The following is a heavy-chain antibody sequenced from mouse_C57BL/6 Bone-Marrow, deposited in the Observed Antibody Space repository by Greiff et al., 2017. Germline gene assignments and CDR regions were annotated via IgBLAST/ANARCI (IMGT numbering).Heavy chain of an antibody. V-gene: IGHV5-15*04. CDR2: ISNLAYSI. Sequence: DVKLVESGGGLVQPGGSLKLSCAASGFTFSDYGMAWVRQAPRKGPEWVAFISNLAYSIYYADTVTGRVTISRENAKNTLYLEMSSLRSEDTAMYYCARRGYYAMDYWGQGTSVTVSS. CDR1: GFTFSDYG. J-gene: IGHJ4*01. CDR3: ARRGYYAMDY.